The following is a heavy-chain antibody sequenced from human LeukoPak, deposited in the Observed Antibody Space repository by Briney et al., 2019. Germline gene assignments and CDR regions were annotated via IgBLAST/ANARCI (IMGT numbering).Heavy chain of an antibody. Sequence: GGSLRLSCAVYGFTFDDYGMHWVRQLPGKGLEWVSSINWDGATTAYGDSVKGRFTISRDNAKNSLYLQMNSLRAEDTAVYYCARLNSEGYYDILTGYEEVDYWGQGTLVTVSS. D-gene: IGHD3-9*01. J-gene: IGHJ4*02. CDR2: INWDGATT. CDR1: GFTFDDYG. V-gene: IGHV3-20*04. CDR3: ARLNSEGYYDILTGYEEVDY.